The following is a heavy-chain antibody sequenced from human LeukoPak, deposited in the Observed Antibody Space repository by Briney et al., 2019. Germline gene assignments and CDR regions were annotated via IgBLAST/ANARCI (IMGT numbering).Heavy chain of an antibody. D-gene: IGHD2-2*03. CDR2: LSPHANYE. Sequence: GGSLRLSCAASGFTFSDYGIHWVRQAPGKGLEWVAVLSPHANYEYYADSVQGRFTMSRDDSKNTVYLLVNSLTDEETAVYYCARDWIDRSLDYWGLGTLVTVSS. J-gene: IGHJ4*02. CDR3: ARDWIDRSLDY. V-gene: IGHV3-33*01. CDR1: GFTFSDYG.